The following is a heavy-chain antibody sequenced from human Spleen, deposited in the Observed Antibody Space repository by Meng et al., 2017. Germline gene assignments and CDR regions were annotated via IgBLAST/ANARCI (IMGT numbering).Heavy chain of an antibody. D-gene: IGHD6-19*01. CDR2: IYYSGST. Sequence: SETLSLTCTVSGGSISSYYWSWIRQPPGKGLEWIGYIYYSGSTNYNPSLKSRVTISVDTSKNQFSLKLRSVTAADTAVYYCAREDSSGWFDYWGQGTLVTVSS. J-gene: IGHJ4*02. CDR1: GGSISSYY. V-gene: IGHV4-59*12. CDR3: AREDSSGWFDY.